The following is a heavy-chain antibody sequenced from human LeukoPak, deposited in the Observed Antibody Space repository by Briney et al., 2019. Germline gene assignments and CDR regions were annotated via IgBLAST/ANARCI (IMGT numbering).Heavy chain of an antibody. CDR1: GYTFTGYY. D-gene: IGHD6-19*01. Sequence: ASVKVSCKASGYTFTGYYMHWVRQALGQGLEWMGWTNPNSGGTNYAQKFQGRVTMTTDASISTAYMELSRLRSDDTAVYYCATTAQWPDYFDYWGQGTLVTVSS. V-gene: IGHV1-2*02. CDR2: TNPNSGGT. CDR3: ATTAQWPDYFDY. J-gene: IGHJ4*02.